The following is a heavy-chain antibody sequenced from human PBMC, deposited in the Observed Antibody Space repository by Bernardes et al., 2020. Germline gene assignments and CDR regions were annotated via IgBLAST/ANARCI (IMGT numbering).Heavy chain of an antibody. CDR3: ARHVGLASRPYGLDV. D-gene: IGHD6-6*01. V-gene: IGHV5-51*01. J-gene: IGHJ6*02. Sequence: GESLKISCKGSGYKFTSYWIAWVRQMPGKGLEWMGIIYPGDSDTTYSPSFQGQVTISADKSISTAFLQWSHLKASDTAIYYCARHVGLASRPYGLDVWGQGTTVTVSS. CDR1: GYKFTSYW. CDR2: IYPGDSDT.